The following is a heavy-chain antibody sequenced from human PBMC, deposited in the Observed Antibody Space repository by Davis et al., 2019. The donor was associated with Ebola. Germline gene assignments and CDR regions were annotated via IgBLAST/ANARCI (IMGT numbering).Heavy chain of an antibody. V-gene: IGHV3-30*18. CDR2: ISYDGSNK. Sequence: SLRLSCAVSGFTSTSSGMPWVRQAPGKGLQWVAVISYDGSNKYYADSVKGRFTISRDNAKNSLYLQMNSLRAEDTAVYYCAKTWATWRVWGKGTTVTVSS. D-gene: IGHD1-26*01. CDR1: GFTSTSSG. CDR3: AKTWATWRV. J-gene: IGHJ6*04.